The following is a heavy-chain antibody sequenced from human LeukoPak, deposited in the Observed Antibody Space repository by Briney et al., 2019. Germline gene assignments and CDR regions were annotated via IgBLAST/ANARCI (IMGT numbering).Heavy chain of an antibody. J-gene: IGHJ4*02. D-gene: IGHD5-24*01. Sequence: GESLKISFKGSGYSFTSYWIGWVPQMPGKGLEGMGIIYPGDSDTRYSPSFQGQVTISADKSISTAYLQWSSLKASDTAMYYCARRGYNFGRYYDFDYWGQGTLVTVSS. CDR2: IYPGDSDT. CDR3: ARRGYNFGRYYDFDY. CDR1: GYSFTSYW. V-gene: IGHV5-51*01.